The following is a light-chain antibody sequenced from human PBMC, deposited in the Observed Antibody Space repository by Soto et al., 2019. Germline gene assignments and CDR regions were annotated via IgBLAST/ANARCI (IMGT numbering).Light chain of an antibody. CDR2: GAS. Sequence: EIVMTQSPATLSVSPGERVTLSCRASQSVSNNLAWYQHKPGQAPSLLIYGASTRATGIPARFSGSGSGTDFTLTISSLQSEDFAVYYCQQRSNWPITFGQGTRLEIK. J-gene: IGKJ5*01. CDR3: QQRSNWPIT. CDR1: QSVSNN. V-gene: IGKV3-15*01.